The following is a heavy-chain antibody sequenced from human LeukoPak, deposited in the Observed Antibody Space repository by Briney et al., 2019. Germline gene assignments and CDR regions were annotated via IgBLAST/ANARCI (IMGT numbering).Heavy chain of an antibody. Sequence: GGSLRLSCAASGFTFTNYAMNWVRRAPGKGLEWVSAISGSGGSTDYADSVKGRFTISRDNSKNTLYLQMNSLRAEDTAVYYCAKKRFGSYYFDYWGQGTLVTVSS. CDR3: AKKRFGSYYFDY. CDR1: GFTFTNYA. J-gene: IGHJ4*02. V-gene: IGHV3-23*01. CDR2: ISGSGGST. D-gene: IGHD3-16*01.